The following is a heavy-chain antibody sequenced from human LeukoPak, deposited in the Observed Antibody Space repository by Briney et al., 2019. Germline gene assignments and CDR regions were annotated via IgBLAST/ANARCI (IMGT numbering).Heavy chain of an antibody. D-gene: IGHD3-10*01. V-gene: IGHV3-53*05. CDR3: AKLQSILWFGESPFDY. CDR2: IYSGGNT. Sequence: GGPLRLSCAASGFTVSSNYMSWVRQAPGKGLEWVSVIYSGGNTYYADSVKGRFTISRDNSKNTLYLLMNSLRAEDTAVYYCAKLQSILWFGESPFDYWGQGTLVTVSS. J-gene: IGHJ4*02. CDR1: GFTVSSNY.